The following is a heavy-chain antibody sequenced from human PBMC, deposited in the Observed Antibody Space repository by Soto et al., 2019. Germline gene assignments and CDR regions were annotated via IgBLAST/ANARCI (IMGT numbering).Heavy chain of an antibody. D-gene: IGHD5-18*01. V-gene: IGHV3-23*01. J-gene: IGHJ6*02. CDR2: ISGSGGST. CDR1: GFTFSSYA. CDR3: AKENSNPYSYGPQHYYYYYGMDV. Sequence: EVQLLESGGGLVQPGGSLRLSCAASGFTFSSYAMSWVRQAPGKGLEWVSAISGSGGSTYYADSVKGRFTISRENYKNTLYLQMNSLRAEDTAVYYCAKENSNPYSYGPQHYYYYYGMDVWGQGTTVTVSS.